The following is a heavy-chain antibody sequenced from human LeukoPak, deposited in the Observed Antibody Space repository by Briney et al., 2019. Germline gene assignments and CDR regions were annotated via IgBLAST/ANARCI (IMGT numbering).Heavy chain of an antibody. Sequence: ASVKVSCKASGGTFSSYAISWVRQAPGQGLEWMGGIIPIFGTANYAQKFQGRVTITADESTSTAYMELSSLRSEDTAVYYCGIGYCSSTSCQRSYYYGMDVWGQGTTVTVSS. CDR2: IIPIFGTA. V-gene: IGHV1-69*13. D-gene: IGHD2-2*03. J-gene: IGHJ6*02. CDR3: GIGYCSSTSCQRSYYYGMDV. CDR1: GGTFSSYA.